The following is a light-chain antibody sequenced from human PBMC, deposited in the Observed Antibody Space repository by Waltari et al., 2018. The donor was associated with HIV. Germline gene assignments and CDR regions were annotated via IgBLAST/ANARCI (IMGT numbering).Light chain of an antibody. CDR1: PTVTSNY. CDR3: HQYGTSPRT. J-gene: IGKJ2*01. Sequence: EIVLAQSPRTLSLSPGERATLSCRASPTVTSNYLAWYQVRPGQAPRLLIYGASIRATGVPDKFSGSGSGTDFTLTIGRLEPEDFAVYYCHQYGTSPRTFGQGSKVEIK. CDR2: GAS. V-gene: IGKV3-20*01.